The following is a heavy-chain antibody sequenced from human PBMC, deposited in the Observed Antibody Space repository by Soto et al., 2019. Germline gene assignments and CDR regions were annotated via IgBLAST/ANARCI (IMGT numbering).Heavy chain of an antibody. J-gene: IGHJ4*02. V-gene: IGHV3-74*01. CDR1: EFSFSSSW. Sequence: GGSLRLSCVVSEFSFSSSWMHWVRQGPGKGLVWVSRINSDGSYINYADSVKGRFTTSRDNAKNKLYLQMNSLRVEDTALYYCVTGWSEYWGQGALVTVSS. CDR2: INSDGSYI. CDR3: VTGWSEY. D-gene: IGHD2-15*01.